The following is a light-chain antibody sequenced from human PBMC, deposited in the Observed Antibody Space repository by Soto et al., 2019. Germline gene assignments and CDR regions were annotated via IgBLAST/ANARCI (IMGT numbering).Light chain of an antibody. CDR3: QHYNTYSWT. J-gene: IGKJ1*01. Sequence: IRMTHSASALSASVGDRVTITCRASQSISRRLAWYQQKPGKAPRLLIYDASTLETGVPSRFSGSGSGTEFTLTISSLQPGDFATYYCQHYNTYSWTFGQGTKVDIK. CDR2: DAS. CDR1: QSISRR. V-gene: IGKV1-5*01.